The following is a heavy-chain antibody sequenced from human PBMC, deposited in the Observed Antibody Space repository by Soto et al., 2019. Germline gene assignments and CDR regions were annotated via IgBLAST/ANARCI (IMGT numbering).Heavy chain of an antibody. V-gene: IGHV4-30-4*08. CDR3: AREDDGGDTLDV. Sequence: SETLSLTCTVSGGSLSSDYYHRTWIRQSPERGLEWIGYIHHSGSILYNPSLKSRVTISVDTSKNQFSLHLSSVTAADTAVYFCAREDDGGDTLDVWGQGTTVTVSS. J-gene: IGHJ6*02. D-gene: IGHD2-21*02. CDR1: GGSLSSDYYH. CDR2: IHHSGSI.